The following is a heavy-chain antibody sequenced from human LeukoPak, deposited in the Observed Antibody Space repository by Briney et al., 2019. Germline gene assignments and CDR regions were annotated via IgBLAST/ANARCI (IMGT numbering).Heavy chain of an antibody. J-gene: IGHJ4*02. CDR2: ISGSGGST. CDR1: GFTFSNYA. V-gene: IGHV3-23*01. CDR3: ARDRGTWNGDGFDY. D-gene: IGHD1-1*01. Sequence: GGSLRLSCAASGFTFSNYAMSWVRQAPGKGLEWFSGISGSGGSTYYADSVKGRCTISRDNSKNKLYLQMNSLRAEDTAVYYCARDRGTWNGDGFDYWGQGTLVTVSS.